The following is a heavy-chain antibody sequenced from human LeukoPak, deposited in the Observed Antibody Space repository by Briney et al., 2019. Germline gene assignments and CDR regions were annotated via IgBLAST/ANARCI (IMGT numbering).Heavy chain of an antibody. CDR3: ARDRLAVPAASDY. V-gene: IGHV3-23*01. CDR1: GFTFSSYG. D-gene: IGHD2-2*01. J-gene: IGHJ4*02. Sequence: GGSLRLSCAASGFTFSSYGMSWVRQAPGKGLEWVSAISGSGGSTYYADSVKGRFTISRDNSKNSLYLQMNSLRAEDTAAYYCARDRLAVPAASDYWGQGTLVTVSS. CDR2: ISGSGGST.